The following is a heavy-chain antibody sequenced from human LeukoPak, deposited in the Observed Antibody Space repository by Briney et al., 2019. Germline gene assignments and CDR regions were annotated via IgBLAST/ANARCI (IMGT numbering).Heavy chain of an antibody. Sequence: SETLSLTCAVYGGSFSPYYWGWIRQPPGKGLEWIGSIYYSGSTYYNPSLKSRVTISVDTSKNQFSLKLSSVTAADTAVYYCASRPVVAAVNWFDPWGQGTLVTVSS. J-gene: IGHJ5*02. CDR2: IYYSGST. CDR3: ASRPVVAAVNWFDP. D-gene: IGHD2-15*01. CDR1: GGSFSPYY. V-gene: IGHV4-39*01.